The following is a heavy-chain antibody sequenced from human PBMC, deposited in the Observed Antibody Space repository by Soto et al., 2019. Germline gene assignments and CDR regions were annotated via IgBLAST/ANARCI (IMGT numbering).Heavy chain of an antibody. V-gene: IGHV1-69*01. CDR2: IIPIFGTA. CDR1: GGTFSSYA. J-gene: IGHJ4*02. D-gene: IGHD1-1*01. Sequence: VKVSCKASGGTFSSYAISWVRQAPGQGLEWMGGIIPIFGTANYAQKFQGRVTITADESTSTAYMELSSLRSEDTAVYYCARAGLEPGHFDYWGQGTLVTVSS. CDR3: ARAGLEPGHFDY.